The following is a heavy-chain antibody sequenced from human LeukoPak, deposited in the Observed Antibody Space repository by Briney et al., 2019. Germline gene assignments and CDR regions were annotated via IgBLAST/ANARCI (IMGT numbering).Heavy chain of an antibody. Sequence: GGSLRLSCAASGFTFSSYAMSWVRQAPGKGLEWVSAISGSGGSTYYADSVKGRFTISRDNSKNTLYLQMNSLRAEDTAVYYCAKDLRGKQQLVTDWFDPWGQGTLVTVSS. CDR3: AKDLRGKQQLVTDWFDP. J-gene: IGHJ5*02. D-gene: IGHD6-13*01. V-gene: IGHV3-23*01. CDR2: ISGSGGST. CDR1: GFTFSSYA.